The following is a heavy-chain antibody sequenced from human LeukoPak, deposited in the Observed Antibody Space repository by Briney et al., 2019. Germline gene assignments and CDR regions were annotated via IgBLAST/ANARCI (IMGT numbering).Heavy chain of an antibody. J-gene: IGHJ4*02. D-gene: IGHD3-10*01. CDR1: DSPISSNYF. CDR3: AIRVVPLEGEEWGFIGDY. CDR2: VYHSGTT. V-gene: IGHV4-38-2*01. Sequence: SAPLSLTSAFSDSPISSNYFWGWLRQPPGKGLEWLGGVYHSGTTYYNPSLKSRVTFLLDTSKSQFSLKLTSVSAADTAMYFCAIRVVPLEGEEWGFIGDYWGQGILVTVSS.